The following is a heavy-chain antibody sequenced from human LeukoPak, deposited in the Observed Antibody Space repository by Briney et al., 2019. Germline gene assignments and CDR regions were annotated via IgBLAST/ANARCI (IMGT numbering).Heavy chain of an antibody. CDR3: ARVGMRRDAFDT. Sequence: SETLSLTCTVSGGSISSYYWSWIRQPPGKGLEWIGYIYYSGSTNYNPSLKSRVTISVDTSKNQFSLKLSSVTAADTAVYYCARVGMRRDAFDTWGQGTMVTVSS. J-gene: IGHJ3*02. CDR1: GGSISSYY. CDR2: IYYSGST. D-gene: IGHD3-10*01. V-gene: IGHV4-59*01.